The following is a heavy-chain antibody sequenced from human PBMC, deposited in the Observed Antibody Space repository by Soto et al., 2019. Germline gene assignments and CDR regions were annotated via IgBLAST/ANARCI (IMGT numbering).Heavy chain of an antibody. V-gene: IGHV4-39*01. D-gene: IGHD5-12*01. CDR2: IYYDGST. CDR1: GDSISSGGYY. CDR3: VSRLGYGFAMDV. Sequence: SETLSLTCTVSGDSISSGGYYWGWIRQPPGKGLEWIGSIYYDGSTFYSPSLKSRLTISRDTSRNQSSLRLTSVTAADTAVYYCVSRLGYGFAMDVWGQGTTVTVSS. J-gene: IGHJ6*02.